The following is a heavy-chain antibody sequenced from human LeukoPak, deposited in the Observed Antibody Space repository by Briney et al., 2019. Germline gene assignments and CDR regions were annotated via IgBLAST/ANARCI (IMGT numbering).Heavy chain of an antibody. J-gene: IGHJ4*02. CDR2: ITSAGSTM. V-gene: IGHV3-48*01. D-gene: IGHD2-2*01. CDR1: GFTFGSYS. CDR3: ARVRDAYNYFHY. Sequence: PGGSLRLPCAASGFTFGSYSMNWVRQAPGKGLEWVSYITSAGSTMYYADSVKGRFTISRDNAKNSLYLQMNSLRAEDTAVYYCARVRDAYNYFHYWGQGTLVTVSS.